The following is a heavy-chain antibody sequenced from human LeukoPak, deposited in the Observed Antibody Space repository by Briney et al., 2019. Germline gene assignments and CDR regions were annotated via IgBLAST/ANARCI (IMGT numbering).Heavy chain of an antibody. CDR2: ITPIFGTA. D-gene: IGHD5-18*01. Sequence: GASVKVSCKASGYTFTSYGISWVRQAPGQGLEWMGGITPIFGTANYAQKFQGRVTITADESTSTAYMELSSLRSEDTAVYYCARDRPFDTAMVIDYWGQGTLVTVSS. J-gene: IGHJ4*02. CDR1: GYTFTSYG. V-gene: IGHV1-69*13. CDR3: ARDRPFDTAMVIDY.